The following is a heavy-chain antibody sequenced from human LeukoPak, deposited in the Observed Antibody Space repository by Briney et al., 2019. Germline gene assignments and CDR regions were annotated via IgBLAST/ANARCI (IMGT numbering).Heavy chain of an antibody. CDR2: ISGSGGTT. Sequence: PGGSLRLSCAASGFTFSTYVMNWVRQAPGKGLEWVSGISGSGGTTYYADSVKGRFTISRDNSKNTLYLQMNSLRAEDTAVYYCAKDFQSARFGIYGMDVWGQGTTVTVSS. CDR1: GFTFSTYV. V-gene: IGHV3-23*01. CDR3: AKDFQSARFGIYGMDV. J-gene: IGHJ6*02. D-gene: IGHD3-10*01.